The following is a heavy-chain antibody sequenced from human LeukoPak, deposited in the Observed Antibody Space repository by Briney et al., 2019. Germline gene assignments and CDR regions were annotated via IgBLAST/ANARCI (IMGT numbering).Heavy chain of an antibody. J-gene: IGHJ6*03. CDR2: MNPNSGNT. V-gene: IGHV1-8*01. CDR1: GYTFTSYD. CDR3: ARARRHYYYMDV. Sequence: ASVKVSCKASGYTFTSYDINWVRQATGQGLEWMGWMNPNSGNTGYAQKFQGRVTMTRNTSISTAYMELSSLRSEDTAVYYCARARRHYYYMDVWGKGTTVTISS.